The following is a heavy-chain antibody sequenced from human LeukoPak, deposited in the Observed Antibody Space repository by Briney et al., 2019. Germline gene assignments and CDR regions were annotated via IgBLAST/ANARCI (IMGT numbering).Heavy chain of an antibody. J-gene: IGHJ4*02. V-gene: IGHV3-23*01. CDR2: IGGSDGTT. CDR1: GFTFSTYG. CDR3: AKEQAPRLPFDH. Sequence: GGSLRLSCAASGFTFSTYGMNWVRQAPGKGLEWVSAIGGSDGTTFYADSVKGRFNISRDTSKNTLYLQMNSLRAEDTAVYYCAKEQAPRLPFDHWGQGTLVTVSS. D-gene: IGHD2-21*01.